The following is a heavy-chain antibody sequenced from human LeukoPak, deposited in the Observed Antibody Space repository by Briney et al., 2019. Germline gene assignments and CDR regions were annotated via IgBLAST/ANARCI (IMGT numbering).Heavy chain of an antibody. CDR2: IIPILGIA. J-gene: IGHJ6*02. CDR1: GGTLSSYA. V-gene: IGHV1-69*04. CDR3: ARPTEVTGHPRWGDYYGMDV. Sequence: SVKVSCKASGGTLSSYAISWERQAPGQGLEWMGRIIPILGIANYAQKFQGRVTITADKSTSTAYMELSSLRSEDTAVYYCARPTEVTGHPRWGDYYGMDVWGQGTTVTVSS. D-gene: IGHD4-23*01.